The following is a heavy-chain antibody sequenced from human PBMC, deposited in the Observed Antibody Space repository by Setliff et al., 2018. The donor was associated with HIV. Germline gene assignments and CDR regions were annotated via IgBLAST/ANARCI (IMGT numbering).Heavy chain of an antibody. D-gene: IGHD3-3*01. Sequence: PSETLSLTCTVSGGSISSGSDYWSWIRQPAGKGLEWIGQIHVSGITNYNPSLKSRVTISIDTSKHQFSLQLTSVTAADTAVYFCARDVMEWFGNYFDNWGQGALVTVS. CDR2: IHVSGIT. V-gene: IGHV4-61*09. CDR3: ARDVMEWFGNYFDN. J-gene: IGHJ4*02. CDR1: GGSISSGSDY.